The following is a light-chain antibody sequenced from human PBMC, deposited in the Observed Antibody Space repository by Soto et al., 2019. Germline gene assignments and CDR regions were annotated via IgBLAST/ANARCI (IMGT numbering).Light chain of an antibody. J-gene: IGKJ4*01. CDR3: QKYYSAPST. CDR2: AAS. V-gene: IGKV1-27*01. CDR1: QAISNY. Sequence: DIPMTQSPSSLSASVGDRVTITCRASQAISNYLAWYQQKPGKVPKLLIYAASTLQSGVPSRFIGSGSGTAFTLTISSLQPEDVATYYCQKYYSAPSTFGGGTKVEI.